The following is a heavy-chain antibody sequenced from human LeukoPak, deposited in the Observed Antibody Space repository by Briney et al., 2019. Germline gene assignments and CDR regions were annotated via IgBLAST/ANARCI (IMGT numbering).Heavy chain of an antibody. D-gene: IGHD4-17*01. J-gene: IGHJ3*02. Sequence: GGSLRLSCAASGFTFSSYAMSWVRQARGKGGEWVSAISGSGGSTYYADCVKGRFTSSRDNSKNRVYLQMNSLRAEDTAVYYCAXEXYGXDVGEDAFDIWGQGTMVTVSS. CDR2: ISGSGGST. V-gene: IGHV3-23*01. CDR1: GFTFSSYA. CDR3: AXEXYGXDVGEDAFDI.